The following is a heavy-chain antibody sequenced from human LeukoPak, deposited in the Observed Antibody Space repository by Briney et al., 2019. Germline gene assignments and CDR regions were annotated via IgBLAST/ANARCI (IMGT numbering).Heavy chain of an antibody. Sequence: SETLSLTCTVSGGSISSSSYYWGWLRQPPGTGGEWIGSIYYSGSTYYNPSLKSRVTISVGTSKNQFSLKLSSVTAADTVVYYCASPGYYDFWSGYYVEGYYFDYWGQGTLVTVSS. CDR3: ASPGYYDFWSGYYVEGYYFDY. V-gene: IGHV4-39*01. CDR2: IYYSGST. D-gene: IGHD3-3*01. J-gene: IGHJ4*02. CDR1: GGSISSSSYY.